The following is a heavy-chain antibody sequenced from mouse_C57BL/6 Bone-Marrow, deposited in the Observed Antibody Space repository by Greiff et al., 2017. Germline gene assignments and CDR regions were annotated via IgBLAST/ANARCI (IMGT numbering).Heavy chain of an antibody. CDR2: INSDGGST. Sequence: EVKVVESGGGLVQPGESLKLSCESNEYEFPSHDMSWVRKTPEKRLELVAAINSDGGSTSYPDTMERRFIISRDNTKKTLYLQMSRLRSENTALYYCARHYYDYDGYYLDYWGQGTTLTVSS. V-gene: IGHV5-2*01. CDR1: EYEFPSHD. D-gene: IGHD2-4*01. CDR3: ARHYYDYDGYYLDY. J-gene: IGHJ2*01.